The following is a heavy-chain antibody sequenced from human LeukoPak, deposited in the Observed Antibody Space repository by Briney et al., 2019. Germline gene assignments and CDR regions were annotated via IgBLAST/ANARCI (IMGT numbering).Heavy chain of an antibody. D-gene: IGHD2-2*01. CDR1: GYTLTELS. CDR2: FDPEDGET. Sequence: ASVKVSCKVSGYTLTELSMHWVRQAPGKGLEWMGGFDPEDGETIYAQKFQGRVTITADESTSTAYMELSSLRSEDTAVYYCAIPRGPPAASAHWFDPWGQGTLVTVSS. CDR3: AIPRGPPAASAHWFDP. J-gene: IGHJ5*02. V-gene: IGHV1-24*01.